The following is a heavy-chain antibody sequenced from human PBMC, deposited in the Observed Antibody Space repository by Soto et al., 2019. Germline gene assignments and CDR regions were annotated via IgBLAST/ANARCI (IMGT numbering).Heavy chain of an antibody. CDR3: ARGRDDSDNYNYAMDV. V-gene: IGHV3-33*01. D-gene: IGHD2-15*01. J-gene: IGHJ6*02. CDR2: IWYDGSDK. Sequence: QVQLVESGGGVVQPGRSLRLSCAASGFTFSTYGMYWVRQAPGKGLEWVALIWYDGSDKYYGDSVKGRFTISRDNSKNTLYLQMNSLRADDTAVYYCARGRDDSDNYNYAMDVWGQGTTVTVSS. CDR1: GFTFSTYG.